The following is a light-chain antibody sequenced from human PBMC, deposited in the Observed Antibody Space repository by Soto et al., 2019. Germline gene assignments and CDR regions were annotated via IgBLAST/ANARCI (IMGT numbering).Light chain of an antibody. J-gene: IGLJ1*01. V-gene: IGLV1-40*01. CDR3: QSYDSSLSAYV. CDR2: ANS. CDR1: SSNIGAGYD. Sequence: QSVLTQPPSVSGAPGQRVTISCTGSSSNIGAGYDVHWYRQLPGTAPKLLIFANSIRPSGVPGRFSGSKSGTSASLAITGLQADDEADYYCQSYDSSLSAYVFGTGTKVTVL.